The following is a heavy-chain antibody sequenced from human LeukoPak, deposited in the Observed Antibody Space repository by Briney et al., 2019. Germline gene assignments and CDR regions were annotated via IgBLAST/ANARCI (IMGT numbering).Heavy chain of an antibody. CDR3: ARGESSWYVLDAFDI. CDR2: IDPSDSYT. CDR1: GYSFISYW. D-gene: IGHD6-13*01. J-gene: IGHJ3*02. Sequence: GESLKISCKGSGYSFISYWISWVRQMPGKGLEWMGRIDPSDSYTNYSPSFQGHVTISADKSITTAYLQWSSLKASDTAMYYCARGESSWYVLDAFDIWGQGTMVTVSS. V-gene: IGHV5-10-1*01.